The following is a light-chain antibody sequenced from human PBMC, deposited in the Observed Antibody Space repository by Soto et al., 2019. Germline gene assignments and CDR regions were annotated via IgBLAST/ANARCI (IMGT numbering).Light chain of an antibody. V-gene: IGKV1-5*01. CDR3: QQYNSYSWT. J-gene: IGKJ1*01. CDR1: QSISTW. CDR2: DAS. Sequence: DIQMTQSPSTLSASVGDRVTITCRASQSISTWLAWYQQKPGKAPNLLIYDASSLDSGVPSRFSGSGSGTEFTLTISSLQPDDLAPYYCQQYNSYSWTFGQGTKVEIK.